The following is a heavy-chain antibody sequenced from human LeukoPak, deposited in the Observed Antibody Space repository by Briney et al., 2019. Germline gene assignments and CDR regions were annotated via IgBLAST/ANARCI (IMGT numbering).Heavy chain of an antibody. V-gene: IGHV4-34*01. CDR2: INHSGST. Sequence: SETLSLTCAVYGGSFSGYYWSWIRQPPGKGLEWIGEINHSGSTNYNPSLKSRVTISVDTSKNQFSLKLSSVTAADTAVYYCARGLYYDFWSGKAYNWFDPWGQGTLVTVSS. J-gene: IGHJ5*02. CDR3: ARGLYYDFWSGKAYNWFDP. CDR1: GGSFSGYY. D-gene: IGHD3-3*01.